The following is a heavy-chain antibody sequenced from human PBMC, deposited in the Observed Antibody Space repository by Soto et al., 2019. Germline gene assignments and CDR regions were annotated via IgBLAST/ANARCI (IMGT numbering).Heavy chain of an antibody. CDR2: INHSGST. Sequence: SETLSLTCAVYGGSCSGYYWSWIRQPPGKGLEWIGEINHSGSTNYNPSLKSRVTISVDTSKNQFSLKLSSVTAADTAVYYCARGRGSGSYKNFDYWGQGTLVTVSS. J-gene: IGHJ4*02. CDR1: GGSCSGYY. V-gene: IGHV4-34*01. D-gene: IGHD1-26*01. CDR3: ARGRGSGSYKNFDY.